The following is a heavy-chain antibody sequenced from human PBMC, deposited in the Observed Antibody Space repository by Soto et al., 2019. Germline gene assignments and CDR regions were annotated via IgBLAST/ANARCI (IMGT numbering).Heavy chain of an antibody. Sequence: QVQFVQSGAEVKEPGDSVKVSCRASGYIFTSNDITWVRQAPGQGLEWMGWIRVRNGDTQYAPKFRGRVNVTRDTSTSTAYMELRSMRSDDTAVYYCARESRTWVDGVIGPGDYWGQGTLVTVSS. CDR1: GYIFTSND. D-gene: IGHD3-10*01. CDR3: ARESRTWVDGVIGPGDY. CDR2: IRVRNGDT. V-gene: IGHV1-18*01. J-gene: IGHJ4*02.